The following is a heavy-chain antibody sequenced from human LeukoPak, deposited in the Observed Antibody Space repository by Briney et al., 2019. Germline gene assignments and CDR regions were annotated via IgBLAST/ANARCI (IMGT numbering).Heavy chain of an antibody. J-gene: IGHJ4*02. Sequence: SVKVSCKASGDTFSSYGISWVRQAPGQGLEWMGGIIPIFATANYAQKFQGRVTITADESTSTGYVELSSLRSDDTAVYYCAREGGPTGGAQDYWGQGTLVTVSS. D-gene: IGHD1-1*01. CDR3: AREGGPTGGAQDY. CDR2: IIPIFATA. CDR1: GDTFSSYG. V-gene: IGHV1-69*13.